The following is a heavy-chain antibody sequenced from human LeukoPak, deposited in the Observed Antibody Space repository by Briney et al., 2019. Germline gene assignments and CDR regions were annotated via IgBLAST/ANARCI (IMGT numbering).Heavy chain of an antibody. J-gene: IGHJ4*02. V-gene: IGHV5-51*01. CDR1: GYSFTSYW. CDR2: IYPGDSDT. Sequence: HGESLKISCKGSGYSFTSYWIGWVRRMPGKGLEWMGIIYPGDSDTRYSPSFQGQVTISADKSISTAYLQWSSLKASDTAMYYCARRRGIAVADQDFDYWGQGTLVTVSS. D-gene: IGHD6-19*01. CDR3: ARRRGIAVADQDFDY.